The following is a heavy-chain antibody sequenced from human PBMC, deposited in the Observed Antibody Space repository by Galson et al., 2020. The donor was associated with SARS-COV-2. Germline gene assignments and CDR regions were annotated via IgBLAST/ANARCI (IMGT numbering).Heavy chain of an antibody. Sequence: SGPTLVKPTQTLTLTCTFTGFSLGTSGMCVSWIRQPPGKALEWLARIDWNDDKRYSPSLKSRLTITKDTSKNQVVLTMTNMDPVDTATYYCAHASYYYDSSGYYSDFLEYYFDYWGQGTLVTVSS. J-gene: IGHJ4*02. CDR2: IDWNDDK. D-gene: IGHD3-22*01. CDR3: AHASYYYDSSGYYSDFLEYYFDY. CDR1: GFSLGTSGMC. V-gene: IGHV2-5*08.